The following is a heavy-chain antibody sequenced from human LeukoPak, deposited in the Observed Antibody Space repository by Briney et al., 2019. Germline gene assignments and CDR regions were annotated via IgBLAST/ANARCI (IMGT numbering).Heavy chain of an antibody. Sequence: PGGSLRLSCAASGFTFSSYAMSWVRQAPGKGLEWVSAISGSGGSTYYADSVKGRFTISRDNSKNTLYLLMNSLRAEDTAVYYCAKGYGGTYYDFWSGYYSGGLDYWGQGTLVTVSS. J-gene: IGHJ4*02. CDR3: AKGYGGTYYDFWSGYYSGGLDY. CDR1: GFTFSSYA. CDR2: ISGSGGST. D-gene: IGHD3-3*01. V-gene: IGHV3-23*01.